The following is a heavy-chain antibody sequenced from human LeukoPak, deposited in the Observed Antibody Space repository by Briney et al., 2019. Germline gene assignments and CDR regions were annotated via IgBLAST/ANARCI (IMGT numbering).Heavy chain of an antibody. CDR3: ARFPVRGYTYGSVIHHMDV. CDR2: IIPILDVA. Sequence: SVKVSCKASGGTFNTYAITWVRQAPGQGLEWMGRIIPILDVADSAQRFQGRVTITANRSTSTVYMELNSLRSEDTAIYYCARFPVRGYTYGSVIHHMDVWGQGTTVIVSS. V-gene: IGHV1-69*04. D-gene: IGHD5-18*01. CDR1: GGTFNTYA. J-gene: IGHJ6*02.